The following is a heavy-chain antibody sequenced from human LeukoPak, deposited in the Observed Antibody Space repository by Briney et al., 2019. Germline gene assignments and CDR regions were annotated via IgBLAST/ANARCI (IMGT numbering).Heavy chain of an antibody. CDR3: AKDGSWGDYYFYFYIDV. CDR1: GFTFGNYA. Sequence: GGSLRLSCEVSGFTFGNYAMSWVRQAPGKGLEWISGTSGSGHYTYTADSLKGRFTISRDNSKNTLYLQMNSLRAEDTALYYCAKDGSWGDYYFYFYIDVWGKGTTVTVSS. V-gene: IGHV3-23*01. CDR2: TSGSGHYT. J-gene: IGHJ6*03. D-gene: IGHD3-16*01.